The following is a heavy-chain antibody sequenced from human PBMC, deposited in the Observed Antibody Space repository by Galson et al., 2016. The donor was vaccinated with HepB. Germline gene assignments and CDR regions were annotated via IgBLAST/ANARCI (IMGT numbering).Heavy chain of an antibody. CDR3: ARGESKYYDFWSGNYYYFMDV. CDR2: ITGTDYYK. J-gene: IGHJ6*03. V-gene: IGHV3-21*01. CDR1: GFAFRTYS. Sequence: SLRLSCAASGFAFRTYSMNWVRQTPGKGLEWVASITGTDYYKYYADSIKDRFTISRDNSKNTLYLQMNSLRVDDTAVYYCARGESKYYDFWSGNYYYFMDVWGKGTTVTVSS. D-gene: IGHD3-3*01.